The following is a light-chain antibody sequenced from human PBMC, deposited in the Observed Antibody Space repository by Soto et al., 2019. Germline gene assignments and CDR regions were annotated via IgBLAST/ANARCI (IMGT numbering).Light chain of an antibody. CDR1: RGVGKD. J-gene: IGKJ1*01. CDR3: LQDFNYPWT. V-gene: IGKV1-6*01. CDR2: GAS. Sequence: AIEMTQSPSSLCACVGDTVTIXCRASRGVGKDLGWFQQIPGQAPKPLIYGASGLQHGGPSRFSGSGSGTDFTLTISGLQPEDFATYFGLQDFNYPWTFGQGTKVDIK.